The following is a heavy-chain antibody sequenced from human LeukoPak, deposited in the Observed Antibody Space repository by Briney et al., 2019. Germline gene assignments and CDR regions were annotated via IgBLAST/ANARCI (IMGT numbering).Heavy chain of an antibody. V-gene: IGHV4-61*02. CDR3: ARDRGYSYGYGFDP. CDR1: GGSISSGSYY. J-gene: IGHJ5*02. Sequence: SQTLSLTCTVSGGSISSGSYYWSWIRQPAGKGLEWIGRIYTSGSTNYNPSLESRVTISVDTSKNQFSLKLSSVTAADTAVYYCARDRGYSYGYGFDPWGQGTLVTVSS. CDR2: IYTSGST. D-gene: IGHD5-18*01.